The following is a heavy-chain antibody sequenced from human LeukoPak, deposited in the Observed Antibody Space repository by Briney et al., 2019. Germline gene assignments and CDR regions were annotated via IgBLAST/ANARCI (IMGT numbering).Heavy chain of an antibody. CDR2: INPSGGST. D-gene: IGHD3-22*01. Sequence: ASVKVSCKASGYTFTSYYMHWVRQAPGQGLEWMGIINPSGGSTSYAQKFQGRVTMTRDTSTDTAYMELSSLRSEDTAVYYCAIHHYYDSSGYPTYLGYWGQGTLVTVSS. CDR1: GYTFTSYY. J-gene: IGHJ4*02. CDR3: AIHHYYDSSGYPTYLGY. V-gene: IGHV1-46*01.